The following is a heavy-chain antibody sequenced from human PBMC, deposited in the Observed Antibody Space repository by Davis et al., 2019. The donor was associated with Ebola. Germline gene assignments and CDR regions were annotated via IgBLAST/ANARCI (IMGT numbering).Heavy chain of an antibody. Sequence: PGGSLRLSCAASGFTFSSYWMHWVRQAPGKGLVWVSRINGDGSSTSYADPVKGRFTTSRDNAKNTVYLQMNSLRAEDTAVYYCARVNYGGRTGVEDYWGQGTLVTVSS. J-gene: IGHJ4*02. V-gene: IGHV3-74*01. CDR1: GFTFSSYW. CDR3: ARVNYGGRTGVEDY. D-gene: IGHD1-1*01. CDR2: INGDGSST.